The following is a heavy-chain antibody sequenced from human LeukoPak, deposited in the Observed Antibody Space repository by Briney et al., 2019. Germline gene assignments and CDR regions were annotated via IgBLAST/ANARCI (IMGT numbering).Heavy chain of an antibody. J-gene: IGHJ5*02. CDR1: GYTLTGYY. CDR2: INPNSGGT. D-gene: IGHD3-10*01. CDR3: ARSHFYGSGSYYPNWFDP. V-gene: IGHV1-2*02. Sequence: ASVKVSCKASGYTLTGYYMHWVRQAPGQGLEWMGWINPNSGGTNYAQRFQGRVTMTRDTSISTAYMELRSLRSDDTAVYYCARSHFYGSGSYYPNWFDPWGQGTLVTVSS.